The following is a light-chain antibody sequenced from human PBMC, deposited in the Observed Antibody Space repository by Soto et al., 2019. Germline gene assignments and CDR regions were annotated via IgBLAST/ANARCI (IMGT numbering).Light chain of an antibody. CDR3: QQYNDYWT. V-gene: IGKV1-5*03. Sequence: DIQMTQSPSTLSASVGDRVTITCRASQSISSWLAWYQQKPGTAPKLLIYKASTLQSGVPSRFSGSGSGTEFTLTISSLQPDDSATYYCQQYNDYWTFGQGTKVDIK. CDR2: KAS. J-gene: IGKJ1*01. CDR1: QSISSW.